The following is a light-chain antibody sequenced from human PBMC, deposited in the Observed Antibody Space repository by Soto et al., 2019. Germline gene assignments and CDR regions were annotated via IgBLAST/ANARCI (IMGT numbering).Light chain of an antibody. V-gene: IGKV1-5*03. CDR1: QSISSW. J-gene: IGKJ1*01. CDR3: QQYSSYLWT. CDR2: KAS. Sequence: DIQMTQSPSTLSASVGDRVTITSRASQSISSWLAWYQQKPGKAPKLLIYKASSLESGVPSRFSGSGSGTEFTLTISSLQPDDFATYHCQQYSSYLWTFGQGTKVEIK.